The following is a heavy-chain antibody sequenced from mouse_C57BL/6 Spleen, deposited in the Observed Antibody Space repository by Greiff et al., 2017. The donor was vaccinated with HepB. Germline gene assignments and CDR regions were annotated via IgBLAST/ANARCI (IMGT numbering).Heavy chain of an antibody. CDR2: INPGSGGT. D-gene: IGHD3-2*02. CDR3: ARGRQLRPFFDY. CDR1: GYAFTNYL. J-gene: IGHJ2*01. Sequence: VQLQQSGAELVRPGTSVKVSCKASGYAFTNYLIEWVKQRPGQGLEWIGVINPGSGGTNYNEKFKGKATLTADKSSSTAYMQLSSLTSEDSAVYFCARGRQLRPFFDYWGQGTTLTVSS. V-gene: IGHV1-54*01.